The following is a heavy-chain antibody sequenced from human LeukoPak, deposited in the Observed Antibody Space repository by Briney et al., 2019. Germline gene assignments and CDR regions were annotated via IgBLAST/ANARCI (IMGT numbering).Heavy chain of an antibody. CDR1: GGSISSSSYY. D-gene: IGHD6-13*01. Sequence: SETLSLTCTVSGGSISSSSYYWGWIRQPPGKGLEWIGSIYYSGSTYYNPSLKSRVTISVDTSKNQFSLKLSSVTAADTAVCYCARSIDDIAAAGTLYFDYWGQGTLVTVSS. CDR3: ARSIDDIAAAGTLYFDY. CDR2: IYYSGST. J-gene: IGHJ4*02. V-gene: IGHV4-39*07.